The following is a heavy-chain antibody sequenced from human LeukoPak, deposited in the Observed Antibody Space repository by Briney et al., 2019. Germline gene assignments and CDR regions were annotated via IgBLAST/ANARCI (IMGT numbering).Heavy chain of an antibody. J-gene: IGHJ4*01. D-gene: IGHD3-10*01. CDR3: AKGRGNSYEGPGY. Sequence: GGSLRLSCAASGFTFSSYAMSWVRQAPGKGLEWVSGISGNGGSTYYADSVKGRFTISRDESRSTLYLQMNSLRADDTAVYYCAKGRGNSYEGPGYWGQEPWSPSPQ. CDR2: ISGNGGST. V-gene: IGHV3-23*01. CDR1: GFTFSSYA.